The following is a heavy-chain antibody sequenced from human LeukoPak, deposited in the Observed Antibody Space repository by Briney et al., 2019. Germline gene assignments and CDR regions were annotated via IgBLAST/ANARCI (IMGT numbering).Heavy chain of an antibody. D-gene: IGHD5-18*01. CDR3: ASGERGYSYGPLDY. V-gene: IGHV4-59*08. CDR2: IFYAGST. J-gene: IGHJ4*02. Sequence: SDTLSLTCTVSGGSIRSYYWSWIRQPPGKGLEWIGYIFYAGSTTYNPSLKSRVTISIDTSKNQFSLKLNSVTAADTAVYYCASGERGYSYGPLDYWGQGILVTVSS. CDR1: GGSIRSYY.